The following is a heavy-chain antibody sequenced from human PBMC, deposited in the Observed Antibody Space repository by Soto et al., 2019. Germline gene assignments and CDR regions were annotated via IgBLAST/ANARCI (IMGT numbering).Heavy chain of an antibody. CDR1: GFTFTYYT. CDR2: ISGAGIST. CDR3: AKFYRGYSGYVED. Sequence: GGSLRLSCAASGFTFTYYTMSWVRQSPGKGLEWVSAISGAGISTYFGNSVKGRFTISRDNSKNTLYLQMNSLRAEDTAIYFCAKFYRGYSGYVEDWGQGTLVTVSS. V-gene: IGHV3-23*01. J-gene: IGHJ4*02. D-gene: IGHD5-12*01.